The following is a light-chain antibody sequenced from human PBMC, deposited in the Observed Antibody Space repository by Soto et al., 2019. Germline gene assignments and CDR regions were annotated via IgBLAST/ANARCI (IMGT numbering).Light chain of an antibody. CDR2: KVS. J-gene: IGKJ2*01. V-gene: IGKV2-30*01. CDR3: MQGTHWPPYT. Sequence: DVVMTQSPLSLAVTLGQPASISCRSSQSLLYSDGNTHLNWFHQRPGQPPRRLIYKVSNRDSGVPDRFSGSGSGTDFTLKISRVEAEDVCFYYCMQGTHWPPYTFGQRTKLQIK. CDR1: QSLLYSDGNTH.